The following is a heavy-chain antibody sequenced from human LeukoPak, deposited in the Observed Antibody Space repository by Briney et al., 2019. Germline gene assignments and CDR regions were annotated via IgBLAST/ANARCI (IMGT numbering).Heavy chain of an antibody. D-gene: IGHD1-26*01. CDR2: IYYSGST. Sequence: PSETLSLTCTVPDGSISSYYWSWIRQPPGKGLEWIGYIYYSGSTNYNPSLKSRVTISVDTSKNQFSLKLSSVTAADTAVYYCARHGGSGSYYVNFQHWGQGTLVTVSS. J-gene: IGHJ1*01. CDR3: ARHGGSGSYYVNFQH. V-gene: IGHV4-59*08. CDR1: DGSISSYY.